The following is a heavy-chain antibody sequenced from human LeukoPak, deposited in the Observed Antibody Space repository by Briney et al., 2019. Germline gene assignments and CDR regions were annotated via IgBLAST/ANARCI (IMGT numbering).Heavy chain of an antibody. CDR2: INGSGVSK. D-gene: IGHD1-14*01. CDR3: AKSLPRYSYYGMDV. CDR1: WFHFHCYP. Sequence: GGSLRLLCSRSWFHFHCYPEGWVRQRPGEGLEWISDINGSGVSKSYADSVKGRFTISSDNSKTPQYLQMNSLRAAATAVYYCAKSLPRYSYYGMDVWGQGTPVTVSS. J-gene: IGHJ6*02. V-gene: IGHV3-23*01.